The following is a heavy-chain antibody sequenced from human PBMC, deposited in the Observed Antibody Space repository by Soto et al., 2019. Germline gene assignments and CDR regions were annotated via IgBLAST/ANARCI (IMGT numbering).Heavy chain of an antibody. Sequence: QVQLVQSGAEVKKPESSVKGSCKAPGGTFSTYAISWIRQAPGQGLEWMGGMIPMFGTANYAQRFQDRVTITADESTHTVYMELSSLRSEDTAMYFCASGIQLWLRRINNGYSGWAQGTLVTVSS. CDR2: MIPMFGTA. CDR1: GGTFSTYA. V-gene: IGHV1-69*12. J-gene: IGHJ4*02. CDR3: ASGIQLWLRRINNGYSG. D-gene: IGHD5-18*01.